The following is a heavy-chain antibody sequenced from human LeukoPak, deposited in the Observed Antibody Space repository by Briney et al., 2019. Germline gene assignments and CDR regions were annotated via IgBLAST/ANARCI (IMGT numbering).Heavy chain of an antibody. V-gene: IGHV4-39*07. D-gene: IGHD3-9*01. J-gene: IGHJ5*02. CDR2: IYYSGST. CDR3: ARDRMGYDILTGYYQGYWFDP. CDR1: GGSISSSGYY. Sequence: SETLSLTCTVSGGSISSSGYYWGWIRQPPGKGLEWIGSIYYSGSTYYNPSLKSRVTISLDTSKNQFSLKLSSVTAADTAVYYCARDRMGYDILTGYYQGYWFDPWGQGTLVTVSS.